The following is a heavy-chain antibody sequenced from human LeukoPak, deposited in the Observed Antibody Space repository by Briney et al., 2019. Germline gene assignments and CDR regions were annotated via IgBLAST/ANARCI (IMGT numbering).Heavy chain of an antibody. CDR3: ARDPSLFKVGGDY. J-gene: IGHJ4*02. V-gene: IGHV3-21*01. D-gene: IGHD3-16*01. CDR2: ISSSSSYI. Sequence: PGGSLRLSCAASGFTFSNYAMTWVRQAPGKGLEWVSSISSSSSYIYYADSVKGRFTISRDNAKNSLYLQMNSLRAEDTAVYYCARDPSLFKVGGDYWGQGTLVTVSS. CDR1: GFTFSNYA.